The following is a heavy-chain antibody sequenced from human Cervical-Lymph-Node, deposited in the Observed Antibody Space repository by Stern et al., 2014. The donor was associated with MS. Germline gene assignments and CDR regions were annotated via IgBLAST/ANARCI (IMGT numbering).Heavy chain of an antibody. J-gene: IGHJ3*02. CDR1: GFTFTSSA. CDR2: IVVGSGNA. D-gene: IGHD3-22*01. V-gene: IGHV1-58*01. Sequence: QLVESGPEVKKPGTSVKVSCKASGFTFTSSAVQWVRQARGKRLEWIGGIVVGSGNANYAQKFQERVTITSDMSTSTAYMELSSLRSEDTAVYYCAAVPDYYDSSGSDAFDIWGQGTMVTVSS. CDR3: AAVPDYYDSSGSDAFDI.